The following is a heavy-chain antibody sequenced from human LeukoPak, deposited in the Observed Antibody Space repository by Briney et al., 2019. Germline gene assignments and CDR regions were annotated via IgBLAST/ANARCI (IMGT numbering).Heavy chain of an antibody. D-gene: IGHD1-26*01. Sequence: SETLSLTCIVSGGSISSSEYYWGWIRQPPGKGLEWIASINYSGRTYYNVSLKSRVTISVDTSKNQFSLKLNSVTAADTAVYYCARDGFSGSYYGPENWGQGTLVTVSS. J-gene: IGHJ4*02. V-gene: IGHV4-39*07. CDR2: INYSGRT. CDR1: GGSISSSEYY. CDR3: ARDGFSGSYYGPEN.